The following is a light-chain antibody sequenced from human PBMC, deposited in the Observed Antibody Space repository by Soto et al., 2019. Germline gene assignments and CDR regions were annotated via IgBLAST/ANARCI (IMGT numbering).Light chain of an antibody. CDR2: EVS. J-gene: IGKJ5*01. V-gene: IGKV2D-29*02. CDR3: MQSTQLPPT. CDR1: QSLLHITGETF. Sequence: DVVMTQTPLSLSVAPGQPASISCKSSQSLLHITGETFLFWYLQKPGQSPQLLIYEVSTRVSGVPDRFSGSGSGTDFTLEISRVETDDVGIYYRMQSTQLPPTFGQGTRLEI.